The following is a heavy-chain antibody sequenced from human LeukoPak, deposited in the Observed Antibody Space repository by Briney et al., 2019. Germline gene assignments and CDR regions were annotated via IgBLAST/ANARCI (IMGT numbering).Heavy chain of an antibody. CDR3: ARGWNSFWYFDF. Sequence: GGSLRLSCAASGFTFSTYDMHWARQVTGKDLEWVSAIGAAGDTYYPDSVKGRFTISRENVKNSLYLQMNSLRVEDTAVYYCARGWNSFWYFDFWGRGTQVTVSS. V-gene: IGHV3-13*01. D-gene: IGHD1-7*01. J-gene: IGHJ2*01. CDR2: IGAAGDT. CDR1: GFTFSTYD.